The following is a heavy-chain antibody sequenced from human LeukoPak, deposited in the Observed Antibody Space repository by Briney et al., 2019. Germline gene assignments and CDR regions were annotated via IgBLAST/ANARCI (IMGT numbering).Heavy chain of an antibody. J-gene: IGHJ4*02. V-gene: IGHV3-7*01. D-gene: IGHD3-10*01. CDR1: GFTFSNYW. Sequence: GGSLRLSCTASGFTFSNYWMTWVRQSPGKGLEWVAIIKYDGSNKYYVDSARFTISRDNAKNSLYLQMNGLRAEDTAVYYCARGGHRQKEFWGQGTLVTVSS. CDR2: IKYDGSNK. CDR3: ARGGHRQKEF.